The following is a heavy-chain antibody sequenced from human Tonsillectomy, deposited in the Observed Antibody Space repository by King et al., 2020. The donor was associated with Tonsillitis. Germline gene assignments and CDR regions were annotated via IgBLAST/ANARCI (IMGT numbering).Heavy chain of an antibody. CDR3: ARRPSVGYYGSGTYLFDY. V-gene: IGHV4-39*01. CDR2: IYYSGST. J-gene: IGHJ4*02. Sequence: VQLQESGPGLVKPSETLSLTCTVSGGSISSSSYYWGWIRQPPGKGLEWIGSIYYSGSTYYNPSLKSRVTISVDTSKNQFSLKLSSLTAADTAVYYCARRPSVGYYGSGTYLFDYWGQGTLVTVSS. D-gene: IGHD3-10*01. CDR1: GGSISSSSYY.